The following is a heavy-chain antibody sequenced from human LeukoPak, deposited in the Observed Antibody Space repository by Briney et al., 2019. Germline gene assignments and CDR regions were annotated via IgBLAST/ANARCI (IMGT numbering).Heavy chain of an antibody. CDR1: GFTFSSYS. J-gene: IGHJ4*02. CDR3: ARDQSPSGIVGAIESRDY. Sequence: GGSLRLSCAASGFTFSSYSMNWVRQAPGKGLEWVSSISSSSSYIYYADSVKGRFTISRDNAKNSLYLQMNSLRAEDTAVYYCARDQSPSGIVGAIESRDYWGQGTLVTVSS. V-gene: IGHV3-21*01. D-gene: IGHD1-26*01. CDR2: ISSSSSYI.